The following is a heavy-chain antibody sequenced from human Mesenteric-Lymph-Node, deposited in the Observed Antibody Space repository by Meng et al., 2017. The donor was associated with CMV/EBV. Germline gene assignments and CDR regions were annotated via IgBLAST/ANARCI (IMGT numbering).Heavy chain of an antibody. D-gene: IGHD5-24*01. V-gene: IGHV3-21*04. CDR3: AKRGEGNNFRAGVYYFDY. CDR1: GFTFSRHW. Sequence: GESLKISCAASGFTFSRHWMHWVRQVPGKGLEWVSSISSSSSYIYYADSVKGRFTISRDNSRNTLYLQMDSLRAEDTAVYYCAKRGEGNNFRAGVYYFDYWGQGTLVTVSS. J-gene: IGHJ4*02. CDR2: ISSSSSYI.